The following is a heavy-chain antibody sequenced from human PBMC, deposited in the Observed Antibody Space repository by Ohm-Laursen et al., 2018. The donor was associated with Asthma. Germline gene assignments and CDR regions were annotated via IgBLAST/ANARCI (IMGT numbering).Heavy chain of an antibody. CDR2: IIPIFGTA. Sequence: GASVKVSCKASGGTFSSYAISWVRQAPGQGLEWMGGIIPIFGTANYAQKFQGRVTITADESTSAAYMELSSLRSEDTAVYYCARAHDILTYFDYWGQGILVTVSS. CDR1: GGTFSSYA. J-gene: IGHJ4*02. D-gene: IGHD3-9*01. CDR3: ARAHDILTYFDY. V-gene: IGHV1-69*13.